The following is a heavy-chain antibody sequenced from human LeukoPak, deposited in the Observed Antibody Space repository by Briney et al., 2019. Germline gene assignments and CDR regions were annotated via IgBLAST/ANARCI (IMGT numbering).Heavy chain of an antibody. CDR3: ARVGVTTPYY. V-gene: IGHV4-34*01. D-gene: IGHD4-17*01. Sequence: PSEALSLTCAVCGGSFSGYYWSWIRQPPGKGLEWFGEINHSGSTNYNPSPKSRVTISVDTSKNQFSLKLSSVTAADTAVYYCARVGVTTPYYWGQGTLVTVSS. CDR2: INHSGST. J-gene: IGHJ4*02. CDR1: GGSFSGYY.